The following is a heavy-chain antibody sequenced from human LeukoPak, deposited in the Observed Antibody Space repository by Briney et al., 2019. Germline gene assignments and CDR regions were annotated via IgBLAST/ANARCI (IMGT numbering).Heavy chain of an antibody. CDR2: IKEDGSEK. Sequence: GGSLRLSCAASGFTFRTYWMTWVRQAPGKGLEWVANIKEDGSEKYYVDSVKGRFTITRDNAKNSLYLQMNSLRVEDTAVYYCARGKYDFWSGYYLDYWGQGTLVTVSS. V-gene: IGHV3-7*01. J-gene: IGHJ4*02. D-gene: IGHD3-3*01. CDR1: GFTFRTYW. CDR3: ARGKYDFWSGYYLDY.